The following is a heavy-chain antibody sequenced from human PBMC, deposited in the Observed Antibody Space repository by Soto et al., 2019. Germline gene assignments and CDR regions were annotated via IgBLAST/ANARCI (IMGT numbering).Heavy chain of an antibody. V-gene: IGHV4-30-2*01. CDR3: ARSREFDY. CDR2: IFPSGAT. Sequence: SETLSLTCGVSGGSLSGATYSWNWIRQPPGKGLEWIGYIFPSGATYYNPSLKSRVTISIDVSKNQFSLSLRSLTAADTAVYYCARSREFDYWSQGTLVTVSS. J-gene: IGHJ4*02. CDR1: GGSLSGATYS.